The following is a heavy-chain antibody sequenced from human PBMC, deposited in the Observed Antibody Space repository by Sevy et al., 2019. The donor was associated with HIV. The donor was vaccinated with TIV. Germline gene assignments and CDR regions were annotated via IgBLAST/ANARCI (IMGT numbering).Heavy chain of an antibody. J-gene: IGHJ4*02. V-gene: IGHV3-11*01. D-gene: IGHD6-13*01. Sequence: GGSLRLSCAASGFTFSDYYMSWIRQAPGKGLEWVSYISSSGSTIYYADSVKGRFTISRDNAKNSLYLQMNSLRAEDKAVYYCARDSSGYSSSWYIYWGQGTLVTVSS. CDR3: ARDSSGYSSSWYIY. CDR1: GFTFSDYY. CDR2: ISSSGSTI.